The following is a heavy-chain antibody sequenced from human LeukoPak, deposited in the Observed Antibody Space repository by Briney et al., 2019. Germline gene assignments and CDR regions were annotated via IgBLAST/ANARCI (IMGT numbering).Heavy chain of an antibody. J-gene: IGHJ5*02. Sequence: SETLSLTCTVSGDSISSYYWSWIRQPPGKGLEWIWYIYNSGSTNYNPSLKSRVTMSVDTSKNHMSLKLSPVTAADTAMYYCARSTMVNTATGWFDPWGQGTLVTVSS. CDR2: IYNSGST. CDR1: GDSISSYY. CDR3: ARSTMVNTATGWFDP. D-gene: IGHD4/OR15-4a*01. V-gene: IGHV4-59*12.